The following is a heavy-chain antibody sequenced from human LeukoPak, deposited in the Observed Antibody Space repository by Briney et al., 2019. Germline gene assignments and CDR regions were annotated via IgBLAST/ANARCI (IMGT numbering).Heavy chain of an antibody. J-gene: IGHJ4*02. CDR2: INSDGSST. V-gene: IGHV3-74*01. CDR1: GFTFSSYW. D-gene: IGHD4-17*01. CDR3: ARVDYGDYAPRGFDY. Sequence: GGSPRLSCAASGFTFSSYWMHWVRQAPGKGLVWVSRINSDGSSTSYADSVKGRFTISRDNAKNTLYLQMNSLRAEDTAVYYCARVDYGDYAPRGFDYWGQGTLVTVSS.